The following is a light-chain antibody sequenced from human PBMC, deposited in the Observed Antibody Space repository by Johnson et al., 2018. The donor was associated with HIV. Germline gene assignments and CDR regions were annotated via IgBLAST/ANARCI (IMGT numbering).Light chain of an antibody. V-gene: IGLV1-51*02. CDR3: GTWDTSLTTGGV. J-gene: IGLJ1*01. Sequence: QSVLTQPPSVSAAPGQKVTISCSGSSSNIGNNYVSWYQQLPGTAPKLLIYKNDKRPSGIPDRFSGSKSGTSATLGITELQTGDEADYYWGTWDTSLTTGGVFGTWTKVTVL. CDR2: KND. CDR1: SSNIGNNY.